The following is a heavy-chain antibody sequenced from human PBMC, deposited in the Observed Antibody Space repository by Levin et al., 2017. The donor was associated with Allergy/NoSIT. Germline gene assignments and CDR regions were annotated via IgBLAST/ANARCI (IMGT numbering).Heavy chain of an antibody. CDR3: AGMKPNILQAFGI. J-gene: IGHJ3*02. D-gene: IGHD2/OR15-2a*01. Sequence: GGSLRLSCVASGVAFSSYSMNWVRQAPGKGLEWISYISSSSSSIDYADSVKGRFTISRDNAKNSLFLQMNSLRDEDTAVYFCAGMKPNILQAFGIWGQGTMVTVSS. CDR2: ISSSSSSI. CDR1: GVAFSSYS. V-gene: IGHV3-48*02.